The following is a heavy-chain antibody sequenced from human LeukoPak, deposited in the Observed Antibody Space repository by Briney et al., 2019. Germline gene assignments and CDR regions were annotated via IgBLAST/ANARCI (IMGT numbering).Heavy chain of an antibody. CDR3: ARSYYGPTQYYFDY. V-gene: IGHV4-59*01. CDR2: IYYTGNT. D-gene: IGHD4-17*01. J-gene: IGHJ4*01. CDR1: GGSISSYY. Sequence: SQTLSLTCTVSGGSISSYYWSWIRQPPGKGLEWIGYIYYTGNTNYNPSLKSRVTISVYTSKNHFSLKLTSVTAADTALYYCARSYYGPTQYYFDYWGHGTLVTVSS.